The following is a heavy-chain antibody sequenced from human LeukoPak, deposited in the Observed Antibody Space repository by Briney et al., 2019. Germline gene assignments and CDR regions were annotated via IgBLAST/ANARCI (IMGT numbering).Heavy chain of an antibody. D-gene: IGHD3-22*01. Sequence: ASVKVSCKASGYTFTSYGISWVRQAPGQGLEWMGWISAYNGNTNYAQKLQGRVTMTTDTSTSTAYMELRSLRSDDTAVYYCARGEYDSSGYYPGDNWFDPWGQGTLVTVSS. CDR1: GYTFTSYG. CDR3: ARGEYDSSGYYPGDNWFDP. CDR2: ISAYNGNT. V-gene: IGHV1-18*01. J-gene: IGHJ5*02.